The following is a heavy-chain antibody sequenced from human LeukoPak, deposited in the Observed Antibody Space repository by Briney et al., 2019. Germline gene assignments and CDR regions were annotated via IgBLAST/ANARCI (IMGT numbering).Heavy chain of an antibody. CDR3: AREWQQLVSGYFDY. Sequence: PSETLSLTCTVSGGSISSSSYYWGWIRQPPGKGLEWIESIYYSGSTYYNPSLKSRVTISVDTSKNQFSLKLSSVTAADTAVYYCAREWQQLVSGYFDYWGQGTLVTVSS. V-gene: IGHV4-39*07. CDR2: IYYSGST. J-gene: IGHJ4*02. D-gene: IGHD6-13*01. CDR1: GGSISSSSYY.